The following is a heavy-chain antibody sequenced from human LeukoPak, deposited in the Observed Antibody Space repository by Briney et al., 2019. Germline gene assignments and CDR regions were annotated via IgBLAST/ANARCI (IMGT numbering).Heavy chain of an antibody. CDR2: IIPIFGTG. D-gene: IGHD6-19*01. Sequence: ASVKVSCKASGGTFISYAISWVRQAPGQGLEWRGGIIPIFGTGNYAQKFQGRVTITADESTSTAYMELSSLRSEDTAVYYCARAPGIAVAGIDFDYWGQGTLVTVSS. V-gene: IGHV1-69*13. CDR3: ARAPGIAVAGIDFDY. J-gene: IGHJ4*02. CDR1: GGTFISYA.